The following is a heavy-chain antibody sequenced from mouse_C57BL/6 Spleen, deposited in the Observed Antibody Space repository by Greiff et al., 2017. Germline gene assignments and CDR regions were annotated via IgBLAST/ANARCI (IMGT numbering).Heavy chain of an antibody. J-gene: IGHJ2*01. Sequence: EVQLQQSGPELVKPGASVKLSCKASGYTFTDSYMNWVKPSHGKSLEWIGYINPNNGGTSYNQKFKGKATLTVDKSSSTAYMELRSLTSEDSAVYYCARRGAGFDYWGQGTTLTVSS. CDR1: GYTFTDSY. CDR3: ARRGAGFDY. V-gene: IGHV1-26*01. CDR2: INPNNGGT.